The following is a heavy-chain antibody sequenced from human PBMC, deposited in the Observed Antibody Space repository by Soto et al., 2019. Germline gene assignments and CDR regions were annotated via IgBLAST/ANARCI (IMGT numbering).Heavy chain of an antibody. V-gene: IGHV3-74*01. J-gene: IGHJ4*02. Sequence: GGSLRLSCAASGFTFTNYWMHWVRQVPGKGLVWVSRINADGSYASYADIVKGRFTISRDNSRNTVHLQMNSLSAEDTSVFYCARDFTTAETPGDDFDYWGQGIPVTVSS. D-gene: IGHD4-17*01. CDR2: INADGSYA. CDR1: GFTFTNYW. CDR3: ARDFTTAETPGDDFDY.